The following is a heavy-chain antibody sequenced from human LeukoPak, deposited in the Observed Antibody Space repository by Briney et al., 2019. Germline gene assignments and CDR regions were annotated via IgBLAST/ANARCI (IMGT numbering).Heavy chain of an antibody. J-gene: IGHJ4*02. D-gene: IGHD1-1*01. CDR3: ARGIGLERRYFQFDY. CDR1: GFTFSSYE. CDR2: IDFGGRII. Sequence: GGSLRLSCVASGFTFSSYEMNWVRQVPGKALEWVSYIDFGGRIINYADHVKGRFTISRDNAKYSVYLQMNSLRAEDTAVYYCARGIGLERRYFQFDYWGQGILVTVSS. V-gene: IGHV3-48*03.